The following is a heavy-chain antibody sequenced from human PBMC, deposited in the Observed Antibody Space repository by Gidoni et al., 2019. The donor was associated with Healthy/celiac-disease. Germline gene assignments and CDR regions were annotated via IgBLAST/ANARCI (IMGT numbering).Heavy chain of an antibody. Sequence: QVQLVESGGGLVKPGGSLSISCAAYGFTFSDYDMSWIRRAPGKGLEWVSYIRSSSSYTNYADSVKGRFTISRDNAKNSLYLQMNSLRAEDTAVYYCAAEWGLQPPGYWGQGTLVTVSS. V-gene: IGHV3-11*06. J-gene: IGHJ4*02. CDR3: AAEWGLQPPGY. CDR1: GFTFSDYD. D-gene: IGHD1-26*01. CDR2: IRSSSSYT.